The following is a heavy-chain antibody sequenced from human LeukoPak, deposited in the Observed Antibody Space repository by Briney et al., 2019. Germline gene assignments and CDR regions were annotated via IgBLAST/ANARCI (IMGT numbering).Heavy chain of an antibody. J-gene: IGHJ4*02. D-gene: IGHD3-3*01. CDR2: ISYDGSNK. CDR1: GFTLSDYA. Sequence: GGSLRLSCAASGFTLSDYAMHWVRQAPGKGLEWVALISYDGSNKYYADSVKGRFTISRDNFENTLYLQINSVRAEDTAVYYCARATYYDYWSGYYGAFDYCGQGTLVTVSS. V-gene: IGHV3-30*04. CDR3: ARATYYDYWSGYYGAFDY.